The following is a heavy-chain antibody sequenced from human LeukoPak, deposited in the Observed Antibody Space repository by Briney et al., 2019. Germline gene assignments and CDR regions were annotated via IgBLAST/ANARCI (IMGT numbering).Heavy chain of an antibody. CDR1: GGSISSYY. CDR3: ARGVYIAAAQYGY. CDR2: IYYSGTT. J-gene: IGHJ4*02. Sequence: NTSETLSLTCTVSGGSISSYYWSWIRQPPGKGLEWIGYIYYSGTTNYNPSLKSRVTISVDTSKNQFSLKLSSVIAADTAVYYCARGVYIAAAQYGYWGQGTLVTVSS. V-gene: IGHV4-59*01. D-gene: IGHD6-13*01.